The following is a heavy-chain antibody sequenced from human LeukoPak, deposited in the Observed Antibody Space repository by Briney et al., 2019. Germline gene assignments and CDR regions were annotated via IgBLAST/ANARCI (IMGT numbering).Heavy chain of an antibody. CDR1: RGSPSSASYC. V-gene: IGHV4-39*01. D-gene: IGHD3-16*02. CDR2: IYYSGSA. Sequence: SETLSLTSTVPRGSPSSASYCSASIRQPPGKGLEWIGSIYYSGSAYYNPSLKSRVAISVDTSKSQFSLSLSSVPAADTAVIYGARHRVIAETPGYFGYWGQGNLATVSS. J-gene: IGHJ4*02. CDR3: ARHRVIAETPGYFGY.